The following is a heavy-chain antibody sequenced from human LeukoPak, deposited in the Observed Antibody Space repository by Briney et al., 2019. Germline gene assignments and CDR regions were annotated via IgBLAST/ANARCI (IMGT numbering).Heavy chain of an antibody. CDR2: IYCSGST. CDR1: GGSISSSSYY. CDR3: ARGGIAARLPDY. V-gene: IGHV4-39*01. J-gene: IGHJ4*02. Sequence: PSETLSLTCTVSGGSISSSSYYWGWIRQPPGKGLEWIGSIYCSGSTYYNPSLKSRVTISVDTSKNQFSLKLSSVTAADTAVYYCARGGIAARLPDYWGQGTLVTVSS. D-gene: IGHD6-6*01.